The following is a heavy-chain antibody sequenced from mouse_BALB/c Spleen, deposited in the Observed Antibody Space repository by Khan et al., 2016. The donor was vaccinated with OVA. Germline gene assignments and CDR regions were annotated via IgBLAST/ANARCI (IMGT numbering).Heavy chain of an antibody. V-gene: IGHV3-2*02. D-gene: IGHD2-12*01. J-gene: IGHJ4*01. CDR2: ISSTGST. CDR3: ARSLYYSYGYALDC. CDR1: GYSITSDYA. Sequence: EVELVESGPGLVKPSQSLSLTCTVTGYSITSDYAWNWIRKFPGNKLEWMGYISSTGSTSYNPSLKSRISITRDTSKNQFFLQLKSVTTEDTATYYCARSLYYSYGYALDCWGRGTSVTVSS.